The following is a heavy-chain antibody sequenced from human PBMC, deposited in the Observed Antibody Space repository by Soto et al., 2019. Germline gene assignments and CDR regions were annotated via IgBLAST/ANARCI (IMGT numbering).Heavy chain of an antibody. Sequence: QIQLVQSGAEVKKPGASVRVSCETSGHTCVSYGISWVRQAPGQSLQWMGWISPYNGNTNYAEKFKDRVTPTTDTSTDTAFLDLRSLTSVNTAICICVSDKYYFDSSGYYDFWGQANVVTVS. D-gene: IGHD3-22*01. CDR3: VSDKYYFDSSGYYDF. V-gene: IGHV1-18*04. J-gene: IGHJ4*02. CDR2: ISPYNGNT. CDR1: GHTCVSYG.